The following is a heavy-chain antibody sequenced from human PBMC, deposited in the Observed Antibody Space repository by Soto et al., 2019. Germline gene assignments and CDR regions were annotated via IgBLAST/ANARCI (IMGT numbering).Heavy chain of an antibody. CDR2: IKSKTDSGTT. Sequence: XESLRLSCAACGFTFSNAGMSWVRQAPGKGLEWVGRIKSKTDSGTTDYAAPVKGRFTISRDGSRNTLSLQMNSLKTDDTAVYYCTTDDPINSYWGQGTLVTVSS. J-gene: IGHJ4*02. CDR1: GFTFSNAG. V-gene: IGHV3-15*01. CDR3: TTDDPINSY.